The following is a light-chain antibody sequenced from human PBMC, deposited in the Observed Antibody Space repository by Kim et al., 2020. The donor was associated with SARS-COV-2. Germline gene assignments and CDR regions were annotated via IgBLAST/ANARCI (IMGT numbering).Light chain of an antibody. Sequence: EIVMTQSPAPLSVSPGERATLSCRASQSVSSNLAWYQQKPGQAPRLLIYGASTRATGIPARFSGSGSGTEFTLTISSLQSEDFAVYYCQQYNNWLTFGGGTKGDIK. CDR1: QSVSSN. V-gene: IGKV3-15*01. CDR2: GAS. CDR3: QQYNNWLT. J-gene: IGKJ4*01.